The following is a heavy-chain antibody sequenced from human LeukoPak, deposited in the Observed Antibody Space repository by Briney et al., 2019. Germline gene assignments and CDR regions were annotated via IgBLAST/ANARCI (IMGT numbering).Heavy chain of an antibody. V-gene: IGHV1-8*03. Sequence: GASVKVSCKASGGTFSRNDINWVRQATGQGLEWMGYMNPNSGNTVYAQKFQGRVTITRNTSISTAYMELSSLRSEDTAVYYCARELRRDDFWGQGTLVTVSS. CDR3: ARELRRDDF. J-gene: IGHJ4*02. CDR1: GGTFSRND. CDR2: MNPNSGNT. D-gene: IGHD4-17*01.